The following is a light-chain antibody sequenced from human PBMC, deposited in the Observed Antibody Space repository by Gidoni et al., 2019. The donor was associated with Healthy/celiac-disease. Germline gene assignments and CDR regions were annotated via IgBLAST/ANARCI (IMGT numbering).Light chain of an antibody. V-gene: IGKV1-5*03. CDR3: QQYNSHPGT. J-gene: IGKJ1*01. CDR1: QNISSW. CDR2: EAS. Sequence: IQIPESPSTLSASVVDRVTITCQASQNISSWLDWYQQKPGKAPKLLIYEASSLESGVPSRFSGSGSGTEFTLTISSLQPDDFATYYCQQYNSHPGTFGQGTKVEIK.